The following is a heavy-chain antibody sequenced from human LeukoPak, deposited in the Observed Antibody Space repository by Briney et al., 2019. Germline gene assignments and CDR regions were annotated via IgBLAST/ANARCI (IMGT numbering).Heavy chain of an antibody. J-gene: IGHJ4*02. CDR3: ARTGGDGYNPFDY. Sequence: SETVSLTCTVSGGSISSYYWSWIRQPPGKGLEWIGYIYYSGSTNYNPSLKSRVTISVDTSKNQFSLKLSSVTAADTAVYYCARTGGDGYNPFDYWGQGTLVTVSS. V-gene: IGHV4-59*08. D-gene: IGHD5-24*01. CDR2: IYYSGST. CDR1: GGSISSYY.